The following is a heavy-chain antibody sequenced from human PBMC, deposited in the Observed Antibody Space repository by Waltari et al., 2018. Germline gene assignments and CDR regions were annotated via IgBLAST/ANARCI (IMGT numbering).Heavy chain of an antibody. D-gene: IGHD4-17*01. J-gene: IGHJ4*02. CDR1: GFPFSRFS. Sequence: QAPLVESGGAVVQPGRSLRLSCAPSGFPFSRFSMHWVRQAPGKGLQWVAGVSNDGIGRYADSVKGRFTISRDNAKSTVSLEMNSLRPDDTALYYCARDRAFAVSLQDWGQGTPVTVSS. CDR2: VSNDGIGR. CDR3: ARDRAFAVSLQD. V-gene: IGHV3-30*04.